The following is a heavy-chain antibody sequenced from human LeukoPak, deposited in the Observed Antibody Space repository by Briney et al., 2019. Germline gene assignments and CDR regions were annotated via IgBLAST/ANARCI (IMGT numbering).Heavy chain of an antibody. Sequence: ASVKISCKASGYSFTANHIHSVRQAPGQGLEWMGIIYPHRVTITYAQKFQGRVTLTSDTSTGTGYLELNTLKSEDTAVYLCARDRAGSWGMDDWGQGTLVSASS. D-gene: IGHD7-27*01. V-gene: IGHV1-46*01. CDR1: GYSFTANH. J-gene: IGHJ4*02. CDR3: ARDRAGSWGMDD. CDR2: IYPHRVTI.